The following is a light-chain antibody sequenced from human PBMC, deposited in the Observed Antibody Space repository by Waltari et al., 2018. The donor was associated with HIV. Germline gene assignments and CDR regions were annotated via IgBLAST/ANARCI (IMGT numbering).Light chain of an antibody. CDR1: SSNIGSNT. Sequence: QSVLTQPPSASGPPGPRVPISCSRSSSNIGSNTVHWSQQLPGTAPKLRMYSNNQRPSGVPDRFSGSKSGTSASLAISGLQSEDDADYYCSVWDDSLNGRVFGTGTKVTVL. V-gene: IGLV1-44*01. CDR2: SNN. J-gene: IGLJ1*01. CDR3: SVWDDSLNGRV.